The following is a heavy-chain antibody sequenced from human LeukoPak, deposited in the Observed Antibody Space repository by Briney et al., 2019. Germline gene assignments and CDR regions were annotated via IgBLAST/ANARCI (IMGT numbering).Heavy chain of an antibody. CDR1: GFTFDDYA. Sequence: GGSLRPSCAASGFTFDDYAMHWVRQAPGKGLEWVSGISWNSGSIGYADSVKGRFTISRDNAKNSLYLQMNSLRAEDMALYYCAKDTDGSGSFRYWGQGTLVTVSS. J-gene: IGHJ4*02. CDR2: ISWNSGSI. V-gene: IGHV3-9*03. CDR3: AKDTDGSGSFRY. D-gene: IGHD3-10*01.